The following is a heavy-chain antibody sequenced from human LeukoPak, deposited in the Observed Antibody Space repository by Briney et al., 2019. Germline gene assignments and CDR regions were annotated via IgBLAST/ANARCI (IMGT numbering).Heavy chain of an antibody. CDR2: ISPDGSNR. CDR1: GLSTTNYW. Sequence: GGSLRLSCAVSGLSTTNYWMAWVRQAPGKGLEWVANISPDGSNRNYMDSVKGRFTISRDNAENSLHLQLNSLRGEDSAVYYCARDSLGDLDFWGQGTLVTVSS. J-gene: IGHJ4*02. CDR3: ARDSLGDLDF. V-gene: IGHV3-7*01.